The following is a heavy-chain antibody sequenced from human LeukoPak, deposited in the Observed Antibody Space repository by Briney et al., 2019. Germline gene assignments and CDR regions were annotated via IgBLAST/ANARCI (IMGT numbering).Heavy chain of an antibody. CDR3: ARGGGGISSGDY. CDR1: GGTFSSYA. D-gene: IGHD6-19*01. J-gene: IGHJ4*02. Sequence: SVKISCKASGGTFSSYAISWVRRAPGQGLEWMGGIIPIFGTANYAQKLQGRVTMTTDTSTSTAYMELRSLRSDDTAVYYCARGGGGISSGDYWGQGTLVTVSS. CDR2: IIPIFGTA. V-gene: IGHV1-69*05.